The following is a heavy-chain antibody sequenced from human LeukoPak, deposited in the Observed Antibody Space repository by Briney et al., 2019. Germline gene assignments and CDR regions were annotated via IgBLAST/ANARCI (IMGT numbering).Heavy chain of an antibody. CDR2: ISAYNGNT. CDR3: AIGTRARRAAAEI. D-gene: IGHD6-13*01. V-gene: IGHV1-18*01. J-gene: IGHJ4*02. CDR1: GYTFTSYG. Sequence: ASVKVSCNASGYTFTSYGISWVRQAPGQGLEWMGWISAYNGNTNYAQKLQGRVTMTTDTTTSTAYMELRSLRSDDTAVYYCAIGTRARRAAAEIWGQGTLVTVSS.